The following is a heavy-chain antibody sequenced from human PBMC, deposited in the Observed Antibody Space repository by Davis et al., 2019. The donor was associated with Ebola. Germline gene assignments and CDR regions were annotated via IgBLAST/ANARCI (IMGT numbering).Heavy chain of an antibody. CDR2: ISGSGGST. CDR3: ANLELLWFGEFLNGMDV. Sequence: GGSLRLSCAASGFTFSSYAMSWVRQAPGKGLEWVSAISGSGGSTYYADSVKGRFTISRDNSKNTLYLQMNSLRAEDTAVYYCANLELLWFGEFLNGMDVWGQGTTVTVSS. D-gene: IGHD3-10*01. V-gene: IGHV3-23*01. CDR1: GFTFSSYA. J-gene: IGHJ6*02.